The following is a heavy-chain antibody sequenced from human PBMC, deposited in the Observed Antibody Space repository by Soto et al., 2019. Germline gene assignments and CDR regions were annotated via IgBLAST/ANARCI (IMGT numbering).Heavy chain of an antibody. CDR2: IIPIFGTA. CDR3: ARDRMAAADAFDI. Sequence: CRAPGSTLSSVYISWARPAPGQGLEWMGGIIPIFGTANYAQKFQGRVTITADESTSTAYMELSSLRSEDTAGYYCARDRMAAADAFDIWGQGTRVT. CDR1: GSTLSSVY. D-gene: IGHD6-25*01. V-gene: IGHV1-69*01. J-gene: IGHJ3*02.